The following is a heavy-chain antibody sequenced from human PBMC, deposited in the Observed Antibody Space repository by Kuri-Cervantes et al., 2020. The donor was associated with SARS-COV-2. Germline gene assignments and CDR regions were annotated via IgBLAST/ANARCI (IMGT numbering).Heavy chain of an antibody. CDR1: GYTFSTYD. V-gene: IGHV1-8*02. CDR3: ASCSSTSCSRRYYYYYYMDV. D-gene: IGHD2-2*01. J-gene: IGHJ6*03. Sequence: ASVKVSCKASGYTFSTYDTNWVRQASGQGLEWMGWMNPDTGNSGHAQNFRGRVTMTRDTSISTAYMELSRLRSDDTAVYYCASCSSTSCSRRYYYYYYMDVWGKGTTVTVSS. CDR2: MNPDTGNS.